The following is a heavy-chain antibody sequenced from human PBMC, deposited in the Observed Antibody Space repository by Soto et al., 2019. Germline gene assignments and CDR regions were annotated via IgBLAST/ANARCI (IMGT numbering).Heavy chain of an antibody. V-gene: IGHV1-2*02. CDR3: ARLGQLVYWFDP. Sequence: ASVKVSSKASGYTFTGYYMHWVRQAPGQGLEWMGWITPNSGGTNYAQKFQGRVTMTRDTSISTAYMELSRLRSDDTAVYYCARLGQLVYWFDPWGQGTLVTVSS. J-gene: IGHJ5*02. D-gene: IGHD6-6*01. CDR1: GYTFTGYY. CDR2: ITPNSGGT.